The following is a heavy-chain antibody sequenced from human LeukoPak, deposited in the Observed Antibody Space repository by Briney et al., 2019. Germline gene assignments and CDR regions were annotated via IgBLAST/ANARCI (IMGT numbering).Heavy chain of an antibody. CDR1: GFTFSSYW. D-gene: IGHD4-23*01. V-gene: IGHV3-7*03. CDR3: AKDLSLYYGGNPIDY. CDR2: IKQDGSEK. J-gene: IGHJ4*02. Sequence: GGSLRLSCAASGFTFSSYWMSWVRQAPGKGLEWVANIKQDGSEKYYVDSVKGRFTISRDNSKNTLYLQMNSLRAEDTAVYYCAKDLSLYYGGNPIDYWGQGTLVTVSS.